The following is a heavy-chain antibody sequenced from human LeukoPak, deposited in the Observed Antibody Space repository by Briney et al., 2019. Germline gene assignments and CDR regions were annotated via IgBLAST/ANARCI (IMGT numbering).Heavy chain of an antibody. CDR2: ISSSGSNI. J-gene: IGHJ4*02. CDR3: ANEGAVKGSCGGDCYSGY. Sequence: GGSLRLSCAASGFTFSSYEMNWVRQAPGKGLEWVSYISSSGSNIYYADSVKGRFTVSRDNAKNSLYLQMNSLKAEDTAVYYCANEGAVKGSCGGDCYSGYWGQGTLVTVSS. D-gene: IGHD2-21*02. CDR1: GFTFSSYE. V-gene: IGHV3-48*03.